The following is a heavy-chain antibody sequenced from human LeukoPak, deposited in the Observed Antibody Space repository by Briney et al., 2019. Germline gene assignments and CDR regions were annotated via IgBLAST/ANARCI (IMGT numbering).Heavy chain of an antibody. D-gene: IGHD4-23*01. J-gene: IGHJ4*02. CDR2: INPNSGGT. CDR3: ARAKFPGGNLPDREFDY. CDR1: GYTFTGYY. V-gene: IGHV1-2*04. Sequence: GASVKVSCKASGYTFTGYYIHWVRQAPGQGLEWMGWINPNSGGTNYAQKFQGWVTMTRDTSISTAYMELNRLRSDDTAVYYCARAKFPGGNLPDREFDYWGQGTLVTVSS.